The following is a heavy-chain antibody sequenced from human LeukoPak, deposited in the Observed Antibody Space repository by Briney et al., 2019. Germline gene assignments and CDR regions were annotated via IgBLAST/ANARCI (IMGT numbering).Heavy chain of an antibody. CDR3: AKFKIEYCSGGSCHPFDY. D-gene: IGHD2-15*01. V-gene: IGHV3-23*01. CDR1: GFTFSNYA. Sequence: GGSLRLSCAASGFTFSNYAMSWVRQAPGKGLEWVSAISGSGGTTYYADSVKGRFTVSRDNSKNTMYLQMNSLRAEDTAVYYCAKFKIEYCSGGSCHPFDYWGQGTLVTVSS. J-gene: IGHJ4*02. CDR2: ISGSGGTT.